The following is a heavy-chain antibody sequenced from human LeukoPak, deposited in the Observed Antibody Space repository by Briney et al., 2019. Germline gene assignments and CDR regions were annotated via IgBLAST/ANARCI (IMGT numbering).Heavy chain of an antibody. D-gene: IGHD3-22*01. CDR2: IWSDGNNK. J-gene: IGHJ4*02. V-gene: IGHV3-33*07. CDR1: GFSFSSYA. Sequence: GKFLRLSCAASGFSFSSYAMYWVRQAPGKGLGWVAVIWSDGNNKYYSDSVKGRFTISRDNSNNTLYLQMDSLRAEDTAVYYCARDGLTDSSGYTVIDNWGQGTLVTVSS. CDR3: ARDGLTDSSGYTVIDN.